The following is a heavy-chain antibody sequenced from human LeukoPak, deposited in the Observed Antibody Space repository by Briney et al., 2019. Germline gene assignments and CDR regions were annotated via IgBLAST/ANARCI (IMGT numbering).Heavy chain of an antibody. CDR2: INTNTGNP. CDR1: GYTFTVYS. CDR3: ARSAVLLWFGDYIGY. V-gene: IGHV7-4-1*02. J-gene: IGHJ4*02. D-gene: IGHD3-10*01. Sequence: ASVKVSCKASGYTFTVYSINWLRQAPGQGLEWMGWINTNTGNPTYAQGFTGRFVFSLDTSVSTAYLQISSLKAEDTAVYYCARSAVLLWFGDYIGYWGQGTLVTVSS.